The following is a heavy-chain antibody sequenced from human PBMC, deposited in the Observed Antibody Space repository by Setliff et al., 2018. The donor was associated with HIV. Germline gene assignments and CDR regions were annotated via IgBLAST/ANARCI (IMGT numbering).Heavy chain of an antibody. D-gene: IGHD1-26*01. CDR2: IYYSGST. Sequence: SETLSLTCTVSGGSMSSGNYYWSWIRQHPGKGLEWLGYIYYSGSTYSNPSLKSRVTLSVDTSKKQFSVKLSSVTAADTAVYYCARIGEWELLKGRAFDIWGQGTMVTVSS. CDR1: GGSMSSGNYY. V-gene: IGHV4-31*03. J-gene: IGHJ3*02. CDR3: ARIGEWELLKGRAFDI.